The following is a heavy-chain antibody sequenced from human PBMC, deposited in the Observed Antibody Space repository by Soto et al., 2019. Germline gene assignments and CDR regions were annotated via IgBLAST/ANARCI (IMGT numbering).Heavy chain of an antibody. CDR3: VRVGLVGSNRLTNAWFDL. J-gene: IGHJ5*02. D-gene: IGHD2-8*02. Sequence: GESLQISCMGSGYTFTSHWIGWGRQMPGKGLEWMGIIYPGDSDTRYSPSFQGQVTISADKSIRTAYLQWNSLKASDTAMYYCVRVGLVGSNRLTNAWFDLWGPGTLVTVSS. CDR2: IYPGDSDT. CDR1: GYTFTSHW. V-gene: IGHV5-51*01.